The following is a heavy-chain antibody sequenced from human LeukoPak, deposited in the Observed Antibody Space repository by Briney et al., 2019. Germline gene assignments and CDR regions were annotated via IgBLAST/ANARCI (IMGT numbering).Heavy chain of an antibody. CDR3: ARVSSGYYNDY. V-gene: IGHV4-39*01. Sequence: SQTLSLTCTVSGGSISSGDYYWSWIRQPPGKGLEWIGSIYYSGSTYYNPSLKSRVTISVDTSKNQFSLKLSSVTAADTAVYYCARVSSGYYNDYWGQGTLVTVSS. CDR1: GGSISSGDYY. D-gene: IGHD3-22*01. J-gene: IGHJ4*02. CDR2: IYYSGST.